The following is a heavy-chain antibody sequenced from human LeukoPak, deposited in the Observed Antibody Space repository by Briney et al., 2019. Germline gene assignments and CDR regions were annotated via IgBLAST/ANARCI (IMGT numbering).Heavy chain of an antibody. CDR3: AKDGYYDFWSGYYEHY. CDR1: GFTFSSYG. J-gene: IGHJ4*02. D-gene: IGHD3-3*01. Sequence: GGSLRLSCAASGFTFSSYGMHWVRQAPGKGLEWVAFIRYDGSNKYYADSVKGRFTISRDNSKNTLYLQMNSLRAEDTAVYYCAKDGYYDFWSGYYEHYWGQGTLVTVSS. CDR2: IRYDGSNK. V-gene: IGHV3-30*02.